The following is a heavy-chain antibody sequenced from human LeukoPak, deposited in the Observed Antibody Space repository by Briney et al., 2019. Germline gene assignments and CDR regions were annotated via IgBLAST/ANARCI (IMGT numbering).Heavy chain of an antibody. V-gene: IGHV4-39*01. J-gene: IGHJ4*02. Sequence: PSETLSLTCTVSGGSISSSSYYWGWIRQPPGKGPEWIGIIYYSGSTYYNLSLKSRVTISVDTSKNQFSLKLSSVTAADTAVYYCARFVYDSSGWSYYFDYWGQGTLVTVSS. D-gene: IGHD6-19*01. CDR3: ARFVYDSSGWSYYFDY. CDR2: IYYSGST. CDR1: GGSISSSSYY.